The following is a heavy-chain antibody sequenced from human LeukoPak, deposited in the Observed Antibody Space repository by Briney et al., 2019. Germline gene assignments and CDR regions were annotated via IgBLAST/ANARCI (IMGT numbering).Heavy chain of an antibody. V-gene: IGHV3-15*01. Sequence: GGSLRLFCAASGFTFSNAWMSWVREAPRKELERVTSIKSKTDGGTTDYTAPVKGRFTISRDDSKNTLYLQMNSLKTEDTAVYYCTVGSYFDSSGYYLTRPGWGQGTLVTVSS. CDR2: IKSKTDGGTT. CDR3: TVGSYFDSSGYYLTRPG. J-gene: IGHJ4*02. D-gene: IGHD3-22*01. CDR1: GFTFSNAW.